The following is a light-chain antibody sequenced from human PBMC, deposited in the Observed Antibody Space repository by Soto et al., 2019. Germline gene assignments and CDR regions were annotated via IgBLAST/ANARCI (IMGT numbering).Light chain of an antibody. CDR1: SSDVGGYNS. CDR3: SSYTSSSSYV. J-gene: IGLJ1*01. Sequence: QSVLTHAASVSRSPGQSITISCTGTSSDVGGYNSVSWYQQHPGKAPKLMIYDVSNRPSGVSNRFSGSKSGNTASLTISGLQAEDEADYYCSSYTSSSSYVFGTGT. V-gene: IGLV2-14*01. CDR2: DVS.